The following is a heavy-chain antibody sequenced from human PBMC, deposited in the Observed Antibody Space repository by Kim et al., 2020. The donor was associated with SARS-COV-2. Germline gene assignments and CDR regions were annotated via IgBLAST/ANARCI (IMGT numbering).Heavy chain of an antibody. CDR2: VGSSTNYI. V-gene: IGHV3-21*01. Sequence: GGSLRLSCAASGFAFGTHSMNWVRQAPGKGLEWVSSVGSSTNYIYYADSVKGRFTISRDNAKNSLYLQMSSLRAEDTAVYYCARGGYCSSTSCYFYYYALDVWGQGTTVTVSS. D-gene: IGHD2-2*03. J-gene: IGHJ6*01. CDR3: ARGGYCSSTSCYFYYYALDV. CDR1: GFAFGTHS.